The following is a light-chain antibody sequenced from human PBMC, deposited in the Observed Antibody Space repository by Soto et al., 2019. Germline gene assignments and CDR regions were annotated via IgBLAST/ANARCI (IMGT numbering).Light chain of an antibody. CDR3: QQYNIWPRA. CDR1: QSVSSS. CDR2: SAS. Sequence: IVMTQSPATLSVSPGERATLSCRASQSVSSSLAWYQQKPGQAPRVLIYSASTRATGIPARFSGSGSGTEFTLTISSLQSEDFAVYYCQQYNIWPRAFGQGTKVEVK. J-gene: IGKJ1*01. V-gene: IGKV3-15*01.